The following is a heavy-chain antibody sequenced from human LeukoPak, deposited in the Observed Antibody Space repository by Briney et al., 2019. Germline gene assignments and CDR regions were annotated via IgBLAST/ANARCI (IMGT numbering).Heavy chain of an antibody. V-gene: IGHV4-39*07. CDR1: GASYSRSPYY. Sequence: SETLSLTCTVSGASYSRSPYYWGWIRQPPAEGLEWNGSVYDSGRTFYNPSLKNRVTSSIDTFMNQVSLKLTSVTAADTAVYYCAKTESSIALRPPDYWGQGTLVIVSS. CDR3: AKTESSIALRPPDY. D-gene: IGHD6-6*01. J-gene: IGHJ4*02. CDR2: VYDSGRT.